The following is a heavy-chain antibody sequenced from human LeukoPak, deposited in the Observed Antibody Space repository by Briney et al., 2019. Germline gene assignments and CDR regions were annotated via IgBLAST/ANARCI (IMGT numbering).Heavy chain of an antibody. CDR3: ARGCSSTSCYKGDN. CDR1: GFTFSSYW. CDR2: INSDGSST. J-gene: IGHJ4*02. Sequence: GGSLRLSCAASGFTFSSYWMHWVRQAPGKGLVWVSRINSDGSSTSYADSVKGRFTISRDNAKNSLYLQMNSLRAEDTAVYYCARGCSSTSCYKGDNWGQGTLVTVSS. D-gene: IGHD2-2*02. V-gene: IGHV3-74*01.